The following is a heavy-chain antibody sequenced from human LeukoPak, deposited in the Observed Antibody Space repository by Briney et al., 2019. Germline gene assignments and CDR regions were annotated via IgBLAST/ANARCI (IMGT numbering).Heavy chain of an antibody. D-gene: IGHD6-13*01. CDR2: INSDGSST. J-gene: IGHJ4*02. CDR1: GFTFSSYW. V-gene: IGHV3-74*01. CDR3: AVIGAAAGTGFDY. Sequence: PGGSLRLSCAASGFTFSSYWMHWVRQAPGKGLVWVSRINSDGSSTSYADSVKGRFTISRDNAKNTLYLQMNSLRAEDTAVYYCAVIGAAAGTGFDYWGQGTLVTVSS.